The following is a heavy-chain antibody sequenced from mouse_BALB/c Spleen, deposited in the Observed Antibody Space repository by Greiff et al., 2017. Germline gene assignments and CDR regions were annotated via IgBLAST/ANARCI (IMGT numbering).Heavy chain of an antibody. CDR2: IYPYNGGT. CDR3: AGLTGTSWFAY. V-gene: IGHV1S29*02. CDR1: GYTFTDYN. D-gene: IGHD4-1*01. J-gene: IGHJ3*01. Sequence: EVQLQQSGPELVKPGASVKISCKASGYTFTDYNMHWVKQSHGKSLEWIGYIYPYNGGTGYNQKFKSKATLTVDNSSSTAYMELRSLTSEDSAVYYCAGLTGTSWFAYWGQGTLVTVSA.